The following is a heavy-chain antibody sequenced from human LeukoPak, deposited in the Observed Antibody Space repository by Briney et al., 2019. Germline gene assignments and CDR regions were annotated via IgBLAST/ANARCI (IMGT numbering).Heavy chain of an antibody. CDR1: GYTFTGYY. D-gene: IGHD5-18*01. CDR2: INPNSSAT. Sequence: VASVKVSCKASGYTFTGYYMHWVRQPPGQGLEWMGRINPNSSATNYAQNVQGRVTMTRDTSISTAYMELSRMRSDDTAVYYCATLYSYGYFDYWGQGTLVTVSS. CDR3: ATLYSYGYFDY. J-gene: IGHJ4*02. V-gene: IGHV1-2*06.